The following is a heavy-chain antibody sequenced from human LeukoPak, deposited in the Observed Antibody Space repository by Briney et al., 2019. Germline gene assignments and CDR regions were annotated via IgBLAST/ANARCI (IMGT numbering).Heavy chain of an antibody. CDR3: ARHRTINGDYYYGMDV. Sequence: PSETLSLTCTVSGGSISSYYWGWIRQPPGKGLEWIGSIYYSGSTYYNPSLKSRVTISVDTSKNQFSLKLSSVTAADTAVYYCARHRTINGDYYYGMDVWGQGTTVTVSS. CDR1: GGSISSYY. V-gene: IGHV4-39*01. D-gene: IGHD2-8*01. J-gene: IGHJ6*02. CDR2: IYYSGST.